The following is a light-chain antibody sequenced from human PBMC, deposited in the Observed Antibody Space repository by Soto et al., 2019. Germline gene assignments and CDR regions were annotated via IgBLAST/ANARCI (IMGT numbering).Light chain of an antibody. CDR3: QHYGQLPLT. V-gene: IGKV3-20*01. J-gene: IGKJ4*01. Sequence: EIVLTQSPGTLSLSPGERATLPCRASQSVSSTALAWYQQKHGQAPRLLIYAASSRATGIPDRFSGSGSVTDFTLTISRLEPEDFAVYFCQHYGQLPLTFGGGTKVDIK. CDR2: AAS. CDR1: QSVSSTA.